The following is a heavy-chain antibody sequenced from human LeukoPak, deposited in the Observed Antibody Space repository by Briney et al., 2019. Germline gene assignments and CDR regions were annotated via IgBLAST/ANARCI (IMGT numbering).Heavy chain of an antibody. J-gene: IGHJ4*02. CDR2: ISSSSSYI. V-gene: IGHV3-21*01. Sequence: KPGGSLRLSCAASGFTFSSYEMNWVRQAPGKGLEWVSSISSSSSYIYYADSVKGRFTISRDNTKKSLYLQMNSLRAEDTAVYYCARATTYDILTGFSDYWGQGTLVTVSS. CDR1: GFTFSSYE. D-gene: IGHD3-9*01. CDR3: ARATTYDILTGFSDY.